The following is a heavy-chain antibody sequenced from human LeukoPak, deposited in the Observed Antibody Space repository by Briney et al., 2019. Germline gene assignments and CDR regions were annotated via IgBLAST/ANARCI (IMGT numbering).Heavy chain of an antibody. D-gene: IGHD3-16*02. V-gene: IGHV4-39*07. CDR3: ARGLPGFSRGLSLGPAPSFDY. CDR2: IYYSGST. CDR1: GGSISSSSYY. Sequence: PSETLSLTCTVSGGSISSSSYYWGWIRQPPGKGLEWIGSIYYSGSTYYNPSLKSRVTISVDTSKNQFSLKLSSVTAADTAVYYCARGLPGFSRGLSLGPAPSFDYWGQGTLVTVSS. J-gene: IGHJ4*02.